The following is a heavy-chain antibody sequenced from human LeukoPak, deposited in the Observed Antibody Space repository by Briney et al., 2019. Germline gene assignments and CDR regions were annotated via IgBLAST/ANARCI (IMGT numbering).Heavy chain of an antibody. V-gene: IGHV3-30*03. CDR1: GFTFSSYG. CDR2: MSYDGTNK. Sequence: GGSLRLSCAASGFTFSSYGMNWVRQAPGKGLEWVAVMSYDGTNKFYADSVKGRFTISRDNAKNTLYLQMNGLRVEDTAVYYCVVWGEDRSGHRFDFWGQGTLVTVSS. D-gene: IGHD3-22*01. J-gene: IGHJ4*02. CDR3: VVWGEDRSGHRFDF.